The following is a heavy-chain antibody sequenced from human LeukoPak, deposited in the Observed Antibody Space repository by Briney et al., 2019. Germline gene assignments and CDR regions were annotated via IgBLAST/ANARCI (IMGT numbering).Heavy chain of an antibody. CDR2: VNPHSGGT. V-gene: IGHV1-2*02. D-gene: IGHD3-22*01. Sequence: ASVKVSCKASGYTFTDYYIHWVRQAPGHGLEWMGWVNPHSGGTNFAQGFRGKVTMTRDTSVTTAHLEVNSLQSDDTAIYYRARSDNRYDSRLLFNWGQGTQITVSS. CDR1: GYTFTDYY. CDR3: ARSDNRYDSRLLFN. J-gene: IGHJ4*02.